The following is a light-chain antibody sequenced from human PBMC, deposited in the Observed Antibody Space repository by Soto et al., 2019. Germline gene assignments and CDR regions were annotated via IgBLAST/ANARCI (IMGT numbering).Light chain of an antibody. Sequence: EIEMTQSPATLSLSPGERATLSCRASQNINTNLAWYQQPPGRAPRLFIYHTSTRATGIPDRFSGSGSGTDFTLTISSLEPEDSAVYYCQQHLGRHTFGQGTKVDIK. J-gene: IGKJ1*01. V-gene: IGKV3-15*01. CDR2: HTS. CDR3: QQHLGRHT. CDR1: QNINTN.